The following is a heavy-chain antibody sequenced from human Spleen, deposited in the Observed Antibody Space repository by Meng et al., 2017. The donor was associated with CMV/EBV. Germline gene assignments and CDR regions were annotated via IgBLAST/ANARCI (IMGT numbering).Heavy chain of an antibody. CDR1: GYTFIEHY. CDR2: INPKNGDT. J-gene: IGHJ4*02. V-gene: IGHV1-2*02. Sequence: ASVKVSCKASGYTFIEHYIHWVRQVPGQGLEWMGWINPKNGDTIFAQKFQGRVSMTRDTSIRTTYMELRGLRADDTAVYFCAREIMETTLMHWGQGSLVTVSS. CDR3: AREIMETTLMH. D-gene: IGHD1-1*01.